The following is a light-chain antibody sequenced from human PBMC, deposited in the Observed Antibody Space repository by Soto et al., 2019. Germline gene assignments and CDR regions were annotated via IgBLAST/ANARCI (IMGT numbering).Light chain of an antibody. CDR2: GAS. Sequence: EIVMTQSPATLSVSPGERATLSCRASQSVSSTLAWYQQKPGQAPRLLIYGASTRATGIPARFSGSGSGTAFTLTISSLQSEDFAVYYCQQYNKWPALTFGGGTKVEIK. J-gene: IGKJ4*01. CDR1: QSVSST. V-gene: IGKV3-15*01. CDR3: QQYNKWPALT.